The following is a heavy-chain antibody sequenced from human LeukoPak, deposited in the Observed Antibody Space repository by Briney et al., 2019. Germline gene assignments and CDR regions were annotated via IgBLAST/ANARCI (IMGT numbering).Heavy chain of an antibody. CDR3: ARSLGDD. V-gene: IGHV3-7*01. CDR1: GLTFSTYW. J-gene: IGHJ4*02. CDR2: INQNGREK. Sequence: GGSLRLSCEVSGLTFSTYWMTWVRQAPGKGLEWVASINQNGREKYNVDSVKGRFTISRDNAKDSLYLQMNSLRDEDTAVYYCARSLGDDWGQGTLVTVSS. D-gene: IGHD3-16*01.